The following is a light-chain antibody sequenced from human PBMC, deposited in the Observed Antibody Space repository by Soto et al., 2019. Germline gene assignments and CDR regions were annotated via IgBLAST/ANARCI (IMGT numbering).Light chain of an antibody. CDR3: QTWGSGVQV. CDR2: LNSDGSH. J-gene: IGLJ2*01. CDR1: SGHSSYA. V-gene: IGLV4-69*01. Sequence: QPVLTQSPSASASLGASVKLTCTLSSGHSSYAIAWHQQQPEKGPRWLMKLNSDGSHSKGDGIPDRFSGSSSGAERYLTISSLQSEDEADYYCQTWGSGVQVFGGGTKVTVL.